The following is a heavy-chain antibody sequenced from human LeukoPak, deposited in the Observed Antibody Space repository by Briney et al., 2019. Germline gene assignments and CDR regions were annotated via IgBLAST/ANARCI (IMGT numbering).Heavy chain of an antibody. J-gene: IGHJ4*02. V-gene: IGHV3-11*04. Sequence: AGGSLRLSCAASGFTFSDYYMSWIRQAPGKGLEWVSYISSSGSTIYYADSVKGRFTISRDNAKNSLYPQMNSLRAEDTAVYYCASTLGYCSSTSCPDYWGQGTLVTVSS. CDR2: ISSSGSTI. CDR1: GFTFSDYY. CDR3: ASTLGYCSSTSCPDY. D-gene: IGHD2-2*01.